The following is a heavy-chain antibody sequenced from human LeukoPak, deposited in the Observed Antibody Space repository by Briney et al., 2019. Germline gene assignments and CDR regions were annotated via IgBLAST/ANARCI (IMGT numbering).Heavy chain of an antibody. Sequence: GGSLRHSCAASGFTFSSYAMSWVRQAPGKGLDWVSAISGSGGSTYYADSVKGRFTISRDNSKNTLYLQMNSLRAEDTAVYYCAKDRDYGDYVDYFDYWGQGTLVTVSS. D-gene: IGHD4-17*01. V-gene: IGHV3-23*01. CDR1: GFTFSSYA. CDR3: AKDRDYGDYVDYFDY. J-gene: IGHJ4*02. CDR2: ISGSGGST.